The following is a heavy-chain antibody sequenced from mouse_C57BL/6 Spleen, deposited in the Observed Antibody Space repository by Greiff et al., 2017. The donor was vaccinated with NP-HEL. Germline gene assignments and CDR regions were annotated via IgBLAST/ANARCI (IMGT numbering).Heavy chain of an antibody. CDR1: GYTFTSYW. V-gene: IGHV1-61*01. D-gene: IGHD2-3*01. J-gene: IGHJ2*01. CDR2: IYPSDSET. CDR3: ARILDGYYDY. Sequence: QVQLQQPGAELVRPGSSVKLSCKASGYTFTSYWMDWVKQRPGQGLEWIGNIYPSDSETHYNQKFKDKATLTVDKSSSTAYMQLSSLTSEDSAVYYCARILDGYYDYWGQGTTRTVSS.